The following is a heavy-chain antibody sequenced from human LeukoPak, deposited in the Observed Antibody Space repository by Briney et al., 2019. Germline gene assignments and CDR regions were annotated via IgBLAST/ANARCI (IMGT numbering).Heavy chain of an antibody. CDR2: ISSSSSYI. J-gene: IGHJ5*02. D-gene: IGHD3-9*01. CDR1: GFTFSSYS. V-gene: IGHV3-21*01. CDR3: ARLGFVYDILTGYLNWFDP. Sequence: GRSLRLSCAASGFTFSSYSMNWVRQAPGKGLEWVSSISSSSSYIYYADSVKGRFTISRDNAKNSLYLQMNSLRAEDTAVYYCARLGFVYDILTGYLNWFDPWGQGTLVTVSS.